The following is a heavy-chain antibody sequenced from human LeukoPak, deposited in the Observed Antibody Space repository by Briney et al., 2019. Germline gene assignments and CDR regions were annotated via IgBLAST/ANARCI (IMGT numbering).Heavy chain of an antibody. Sequence: GRSLRLSCAASGFTFSSYGMHWVRQAPGKGLEWVAVIWYDGSNYYYADSVKGRFTISRDNSKNTLYLQMNSLRAEDTAVYYCARDYGSGRAADYWGQGTLVTVSS. CDR2: IWYDGSNY. CDR3: ARDYGSGRAADY. D-gene: IGHD3-10*01. CDR1: GFTFSSYG. J-gene: IGHJ4*02. V-gene: IGHV3-33*01.